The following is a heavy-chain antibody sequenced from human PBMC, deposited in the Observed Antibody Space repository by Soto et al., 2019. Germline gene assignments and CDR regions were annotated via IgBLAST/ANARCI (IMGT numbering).Heavy chain of an antibody. J-gene: IGHJ6*02. V-gene: IGHV3-73*01. CDR3: ARGQGAAIGDYYYHGMDV. CDR1: GFIFSGSA. D-gene: IGHD2-2*02. CDR2: IRSRANNFAT. Sequence: GGSLRLSCAASGFIFSGSAIHWVRQASGKGLEWVGRIRSRANNFATSSAASLKGRFTFSRDDSKNTAYLQMNTLKPEDTAVYYCARGQGAAIGDYYYHGMDVWGQGTTVTVSS.